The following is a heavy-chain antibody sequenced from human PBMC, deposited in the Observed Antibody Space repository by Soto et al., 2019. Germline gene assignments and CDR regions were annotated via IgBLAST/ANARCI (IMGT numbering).Heavy chain of an antibody. CDR1: GGSISSSSYY. J-gene: IGHJ4*02. D-gene: IGHD3-3*01. Sequence: QLQLQESGPGLVKPSETLSLTCTVSGGSISSSSYYWGWIRQPPGKGLEWIGSIYYSGSTYYNPSLKSRVIISVDTSKNQFSLKRSSVTAADTAVYYCATAPRDFWSGYYGTRVDYFDYWGQGTLVTVSS. V-gene: IGHV4-39*01. CDR3: ATAPRDFWSGYYGTRVDYFDY. CDR2: IYYSGST.